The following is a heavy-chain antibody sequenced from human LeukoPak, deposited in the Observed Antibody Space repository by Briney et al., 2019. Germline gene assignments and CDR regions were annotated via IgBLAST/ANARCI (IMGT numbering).Heavy chain of an antibody. CDR1: GITLSNYG. V-gene: IGHV3-23*01. J-gene: IGHJ4*02. Sequence: GGSLRLSCAVSGITLSNYGMSWVRQAPGKGLEWVAGLSGSGGTTNYADSVKGRFTISRDDPKNTLYLQMNSLRAEDTALYFCAKRGVVIRVILVGFHKEAYYFDSWGQGALVTVSS. D-gene: IGHD3-22*01. CDR2: LSGSGGTT. CDR3: AKRGVVIRVILVGFHKEAYYFDS.